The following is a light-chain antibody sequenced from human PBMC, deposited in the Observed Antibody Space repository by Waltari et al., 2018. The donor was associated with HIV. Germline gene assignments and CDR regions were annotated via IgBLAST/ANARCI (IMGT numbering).Light chain of an antibody. V-gene: IGKV3-11*01. Sequence: DIVLTQSPATLSLSPGERATLSCRASQNIINNLAWYQQKPGQAPSLVIYDASNRATGIPARFSGSGSGTDFTLTISSLEPEDFAVYYCQQRRNWPITFGQGTRLEIK. CDR1: QNIINN. CDR3: QQRRNWPIT. CDR2: DAS. J-gene: IGKJ5*01.